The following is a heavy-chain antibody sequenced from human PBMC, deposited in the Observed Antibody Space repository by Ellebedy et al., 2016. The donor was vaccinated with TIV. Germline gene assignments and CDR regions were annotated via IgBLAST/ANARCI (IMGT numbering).Heavy chain of an antibody. V-gene: IGHV1-8*01. D-gene: IGHD5-18*01. Sequence: AASVKVSCKASGYTFTSYDINWVRQATGQGLEWMGWMNPNSGNTGYAQKFQGRVTMTRNTSISTAYMELSSLRSEDTAVYYCACWEDTAMVTSVDYWGQGTLVTVSS. J-gene: IGHJ4*02. CDR1: GYTFTSYD. CDR2: MNPNSGNT. CDR3: ACWEDTAMVTSVDY.